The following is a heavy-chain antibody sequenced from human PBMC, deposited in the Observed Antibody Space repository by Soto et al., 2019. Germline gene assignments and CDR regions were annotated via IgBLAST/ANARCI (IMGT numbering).Heavy chain of an antibody. Sequence: PGGSLRLSCAASGFTFSSYAMKWVRQAPGKGLEWVSVIGGSGASTYYADSVKGRFTISRDNSKNTLYLQMNSLRAEDTAVYYCAKPTSSSWYLAPNWFDPWGQGTLVTVSS. CDR1: GFTFSSYA. CDR2: IGGSGAST. J-gene: IGHJ5*02. V-gene: IGHV3-23*01. CDR3: AKPTSSSWYLAPNWFDP. D-gene: IGHD6-13*01.